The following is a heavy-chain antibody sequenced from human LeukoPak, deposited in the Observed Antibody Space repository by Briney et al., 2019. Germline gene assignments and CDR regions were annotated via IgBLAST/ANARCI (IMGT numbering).Heavy chain of an antibody. D-gene: IGHD3-22*01. CDR1: GGSFSGYY. CDR3: ASRAGYDSSGPLVY. CDR2: INHSGST. V-gene: IGHV4-34*01. J-gene: IGHJ4*02. Sequence: PSETLSLTCAVYGGSFSGYYWSWIRQPPGKGLEWIGEINHSGSTNYNPSLKSRVTISVDTSKNQFSLKLSSVTAADTAVYYCASRAGYDSSGPLVYWGQGTLVTVSS.